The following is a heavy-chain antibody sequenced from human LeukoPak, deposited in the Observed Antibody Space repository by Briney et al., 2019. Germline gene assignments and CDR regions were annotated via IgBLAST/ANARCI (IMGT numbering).Heavy chain of an antibody. D-gene: IGHD2-21*02. CDR3: ARGLAYCGGDCYSGPNYFDY. J-gene: IGHJ4*02. Sequence: ASVKVSCKASGYTFTSFYMHWVRQAPGQGLEWMGIINPSGGSTSYAQKFQGRVTMTRDMSTSTVYMELSSLRSEDTAVYYCARGLAYCGGDCYSGPNYFDYWGQGTLVTVSS. CDR2: INPSGGST. CDR1: GYTFTSFY. V-gene: IGHV1-46*01.